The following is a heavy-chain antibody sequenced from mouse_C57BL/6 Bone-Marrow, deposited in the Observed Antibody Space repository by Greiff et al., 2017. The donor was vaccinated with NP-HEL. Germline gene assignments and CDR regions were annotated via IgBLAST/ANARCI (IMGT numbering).Heavy chain of an antibody. CDR3: DRNGFAY. V-gene: IGHV2-2*01. Sequence: QVQLQQSGPGLVQPSPCLSITCTVSGFSLTSYGVHWVRQSPGKGLEWLGVIWSGGSTAYNAAFISRLSSSKDNSKSQVFFKMNRLQADDTAIYYSDRNGFAYWGQGTLVTVSA. CDR2: IWSGGST. J-gene: IGHJ3*01. CDR1: GFSLTSYG.